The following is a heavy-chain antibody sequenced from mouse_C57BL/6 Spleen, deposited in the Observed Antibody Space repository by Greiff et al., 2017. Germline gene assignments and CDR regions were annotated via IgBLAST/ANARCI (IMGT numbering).Heavy chain of an antibody. CDR2: IYPGSGST. Sequence: QVQLQQSGAELARPGASVKLSCKASGYTFTSYGITWVKQRPGQGLEWIGDIYPGSGSTNYNEKFKSKATLTVDTSSSTAYMQLSSLTSEDSAVYYCATTGFAYWGQGTLVTVSA. CDR3: ATTGFAY. J-gene: IGHJ3*01. CDR1: GYTFTSYG. D-gene: IGHD4-1*02. V-gene: IGHV1-55*01.